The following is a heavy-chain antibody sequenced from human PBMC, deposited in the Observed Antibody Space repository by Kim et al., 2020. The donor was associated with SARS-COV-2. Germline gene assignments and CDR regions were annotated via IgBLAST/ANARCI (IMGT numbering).Heavy chain of an antibody. CDR2: INPSGGST. CDR1: GYTFTSYY. J-gene: IGHJ5*02. D-gene: IGHD2-21*02. V-gene: IGHV1-46*01. CDR3: ARLFCGGDCYSAREVGWFDP. Sequence: ASVKVSCKASGYTFTSYYMHWVRQAPGQGLEWMGIINPSGGSTSYAQKFQGRVTMTRDTSTSTVYMELSSLRSEDTAVYYCARLFCGGDCYSAREVGWFDPWGQGTLVTVSS.